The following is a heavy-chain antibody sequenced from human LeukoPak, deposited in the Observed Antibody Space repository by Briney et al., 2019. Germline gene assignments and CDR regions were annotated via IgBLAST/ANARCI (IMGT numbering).Heavy chain of an antibody. Sequence: SETLSLTCTVSGGSISSSSYYWGWIRQPPGKGLEWIGSVYYSGNTYYNPSLKSRVTRSVDTSKNQFSLKLSSVTAADTAVYYCARQVFRPLSYYFDYWGQGTLVTVSS. CDR3: ARQVFRPLSYYFDY. J-gene: IGHJ4*02. V-gene: IGHV4-39*01. D-gene: IGHD2-21*01. CDR2: VYYSGNT. CDR1: GGSISSSSYY.